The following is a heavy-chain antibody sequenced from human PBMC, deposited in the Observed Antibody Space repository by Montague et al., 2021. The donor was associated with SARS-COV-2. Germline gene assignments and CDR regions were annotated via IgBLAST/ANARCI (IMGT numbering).Heavy chain of an antibody. CDR1: GGSLSGFY. J-gene: IGHJ4*02. CDR2: ITHGGNT. CDR3: ARSHDYRGNDYFDS. D-gene: IGHD4-23*01. V-gene: IGHV4-34*01. Sequence: SETLSLTCAVYGGSLSGFYWTWIRQAPGKGLEWVGEITHGGNTSYSPALKSRLTLSLDTSKNQFSLKLDSVTAADTATYYCARSHDYRGNDYFDSWGQGALVIVSS.